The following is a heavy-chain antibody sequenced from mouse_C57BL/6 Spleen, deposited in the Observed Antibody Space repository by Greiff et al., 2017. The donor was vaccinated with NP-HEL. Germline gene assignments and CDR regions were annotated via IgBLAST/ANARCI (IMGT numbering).Heavy chain of an antibody. D-gene: IGHD1-1*01. Sequence: QLQQSGPELVKPGASVKISCKASGYAFSSSWMNWVKQRPGKGLEWIGRIYPGDGDTNYNGKFKGKATLTADKSSSTAYMQLSSLTSEDSAVYFCARDYGSSYDAMDYWGQGTSVTVSS. CDR2: IYPGDGDT. V-gene: IGHV1-82*01. J-gene: IGHJ4*01. CDR3: ARDYGSSYDAMDY. CDR1: GYAFSSSW.